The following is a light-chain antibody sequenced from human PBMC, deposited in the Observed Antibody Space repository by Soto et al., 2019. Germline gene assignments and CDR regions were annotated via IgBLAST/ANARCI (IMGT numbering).Light chain of an antibody. J-gene: IGKJ2*01. CDR2: GAS. Sequence: EIVMTQSPVTLSVSPGERATLSCRASQSVSSNLAWYQQKPGQAPGLLIYGASTRATGIPARLSGSGSGTEFTLTISSLQSEDFAVYYCQQHDKWPFTFGQGTKLDIK. CDR3: QQHDKWPFT. V-gene: IGKV3-15*01. CDR1: QSVSSN.